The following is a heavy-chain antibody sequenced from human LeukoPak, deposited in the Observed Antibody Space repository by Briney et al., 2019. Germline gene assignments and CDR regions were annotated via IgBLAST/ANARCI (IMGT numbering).Heavy chain of an antibody. CDR3: ASGYTDVRFGDL. Sequence: PGGSLRFCCAFSGLCFSNYCLHWVRQAPGKGLVWVARTNLHGTTVDYADSVKGRFTISRDNAKNTLFLQMNSLRAEDTAVYYCASGYTDVRFGDLWGKGTLVTVSS. D-gene: IGHD5-18*01. J-gene: IGHJ5*02. CDR1: GLCFSNYC. V-gene: IGHV3-74*01. CDR2: TNLHGTTV.